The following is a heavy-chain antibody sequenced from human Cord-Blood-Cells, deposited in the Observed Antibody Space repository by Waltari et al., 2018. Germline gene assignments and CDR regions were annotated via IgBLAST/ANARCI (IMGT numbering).Heavy chain of an antibody. Sequence: QVQLQESGPGLVKPSETLSLTCTVSGGSISSYYWSWIRQPAGKGLEWIGRIYTRGSTNHHPALKKRVTMAGDTFKNQFSLKLSSVTAADTAVYYCARDWGIAAAGTWVGYYMDVWGKGTTVTVSS. V-gene: IGHV4-4*07. D-gene: IGHD6-13*01. CDR3: ARDWGIAAAGTWVGYYMDV. J-gene: IGHJ6*03. CDR1: GGSISSYY. CDR2: IYTRGST.